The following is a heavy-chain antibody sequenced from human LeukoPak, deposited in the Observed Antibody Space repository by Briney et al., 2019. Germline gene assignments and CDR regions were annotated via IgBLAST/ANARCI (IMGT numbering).Heavy chain of an antibody. D-gene: IGHD1-26*01. CDR1: GGSISSYY. Sequence: PSETLSLTCTVSGGSISSYYWGWIRQPPGKGLEWIGYIYYSGSTNYNPSLKSRVTISVDTSKNQFSLKLSSVTAADTAVYYCASLVGATQYYFDYWGQGTLVTVSS. V-gene: IGHV4-59*01. J-gene: IGHJ4*02. CDR2: IYYSGST. CDR3: ASLVGATQYYFDY.